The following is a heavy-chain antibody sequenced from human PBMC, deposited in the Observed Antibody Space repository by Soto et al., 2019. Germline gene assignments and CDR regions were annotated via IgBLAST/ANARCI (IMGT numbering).Heavy chain of an antibody. J-gene: IGHJ4*02. V-gene: IGHV1-69*02. D-gene: IGHD4-17*01. CDR1: GGTFSSYT. Sequence: QVQLVQSGAEVKKPGSSVKVSCKASGGTFSSYTISWVRQAPGQGLEWMGRIIPILGIANYAQKIQGRVTITADKSTSTAYMELSSLRSEDTAVYYCASTASYGEPPSNYWGQGTLVTVSS. CDR2: IIPILGIA. CDR3: ASTASYGEPPSNY.